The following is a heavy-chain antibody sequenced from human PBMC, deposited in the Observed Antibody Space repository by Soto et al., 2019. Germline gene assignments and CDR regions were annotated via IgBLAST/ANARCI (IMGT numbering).Heavy chain of an antibody. D-gene: IGHD6-6*01. Sequence: EVQLVESGGGLVQPGGSLRLSCAASGFTFSSYWMSWVRQAPGKGLEWVANIKPDGSEKYYVDSVRCRFTISRDNVENSLNLQMNSLRAEDAALYYCARDEARPLGYWGQGTLVTVSS. CDR3: ARDEARPLGY. J-gene: IGHJ4*02. CDR2: IKPDGSEK. CDR1: GFTFSSYW. V-gene: IGHV3-7*01.